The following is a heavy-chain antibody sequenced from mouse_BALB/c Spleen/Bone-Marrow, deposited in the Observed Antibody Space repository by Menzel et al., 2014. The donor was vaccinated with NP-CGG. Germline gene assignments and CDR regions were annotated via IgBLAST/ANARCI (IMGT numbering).Heavy chain of an antibody. D-gene: IGHD1-1*01. Sequence: QVQLKESGAELARPGASVKMSCKASGYTFTSYTMHWVKQRPGRGLEWIGYINPSSGYTNYNQKFKDKATLTADKSSSTAYMQLSSLTSEDSAVYYCARESLYGSNYYWGQGTTLTVSS. CDR2: INPSSGYT. CDR3: ARESLYGSNYY. CDR1: GYTFTSYT. V-gene: IGHV1-4*01. J-gene: IGHJ2*01.